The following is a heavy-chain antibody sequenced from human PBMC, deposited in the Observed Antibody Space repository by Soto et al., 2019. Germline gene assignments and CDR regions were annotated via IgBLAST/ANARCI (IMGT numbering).Heavy chain of an antibody. J-gene: IGHJ4*02. V-gene: IGHV3-15*01. Sequence: EVQLVESGGGLVKPGGSLRLSCAASGFTFSNAWMSWVRQAPGKGLEWVGRIKSKTDGGTTDYAAPVKGRFTISRDDSKNTLYLQMKSLKTEDTAVYYCTTGADPTKYSSSWYEFDYWGQGTLVTVSS. D-gene: IGHD6-13*01. CDR2: IKSKTDGGTT. CDR3: TTGADPTKYSSSWYEFDY. CDR1: GFTFSNAW.